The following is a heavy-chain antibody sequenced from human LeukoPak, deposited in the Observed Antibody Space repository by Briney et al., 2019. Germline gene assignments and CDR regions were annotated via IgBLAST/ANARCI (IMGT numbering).Heavy chain of an antibody. CDR1: RFTFSSYA. V-gene: IGHV3-23*01. D-gene: IGHD6-13*01. J-gene: IGHJ4*02. CDR2: ISGSGGST. CDR3: ARAWSSSWSEFDY. Sequence: GGSLRLSCAASRFTFSSYAMSWVRQAPGKGLEWVSAISGSGGSTYYADSVKGRFTISRDNSKNTLYLQMNSLRAEDTAVYYCARAWSSSWSEFDYWGQGTLVTVSS.